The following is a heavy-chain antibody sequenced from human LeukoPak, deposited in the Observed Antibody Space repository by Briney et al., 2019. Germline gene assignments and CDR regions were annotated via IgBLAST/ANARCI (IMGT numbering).Heavy chain of an antibody. D-gene: IGHD1-26*01. J-gene: IGHJ4*02. CDR2: MNPNSGNT. Sequence: ASVKVSCKASGGTFSSYAISWVRQAPGQGLEWMGWMNPNSGNTGYAQKFQGRVTMTRNTSISTAYMELSSLRSEDTAVYYCARGIVGATTYWGQGTLVTVSS. V-gene: IGHV1-8*02. CDR3: ARGIVGATTY. CDR1: GGTFSSYA.